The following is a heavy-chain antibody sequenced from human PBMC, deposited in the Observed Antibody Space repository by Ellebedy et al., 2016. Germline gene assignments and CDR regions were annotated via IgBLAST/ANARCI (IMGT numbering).Heavy chain of an antibody. CDR2: LTNSGGIT. V-gene: IGHV3-23*01. CDR3: ARGPLWNIVGAKWGYYYYGMDV. Sequence: GGSLRLSCAASGFTFSSYAMSWVRQAPGKGLEWVSTLTNSGGITYYADSVKGRFTISRDNAKNSLYLQMNSLRDEDTAVYYCARGPLWNIVGAKWGYYYYGMDVWGQGTTVTVSS. CDR1: GFTFSSYA. D-gene: IGHD1-26*01. J-gene: IGHJ6*02.